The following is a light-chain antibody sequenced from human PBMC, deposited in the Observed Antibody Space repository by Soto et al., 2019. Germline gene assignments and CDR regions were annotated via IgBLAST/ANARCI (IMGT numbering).Light chain of an antibody. J-gene: IGLJ1*01. CDR1: SSHVGGFNS. Sequence: QSALTQPRSVSGSPGQSVTISCTGTSSHVGGFNSVSWYQQHPGKAPKLMIYDVNKRPSGVPDCFSGSKSGSTASLTISGLQAEDEADYYCCSYAGSYSYAFATGTKVTVL. V-gene: IGLV2-11*01. CDR2: DVN. CDR3: CSYAGSYSYA.